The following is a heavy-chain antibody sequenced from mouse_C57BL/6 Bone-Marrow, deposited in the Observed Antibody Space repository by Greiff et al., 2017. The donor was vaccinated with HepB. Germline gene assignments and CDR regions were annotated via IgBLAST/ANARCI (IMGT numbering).Heavy chain of an antibody. Sequence: QVQLKQSGAELVRPGASVTLSCKASGYTFTDYEMHWVKRTPVHGLEWIGAIDPETGGTAYNQKFKGKAILTADKSSSTAYMELRSLTSEDSAVYYCTRSGDGYYVRFAYWGQGTLVTVSA. CDR1: GYTFTDYE. D-gene: IGHD2-3*01. J-gene: IGHJ3*01. CDR2: IDPETGGT. CDR3: TRSGDGYYVRFAY. V-gene: IGHV1-15*01.